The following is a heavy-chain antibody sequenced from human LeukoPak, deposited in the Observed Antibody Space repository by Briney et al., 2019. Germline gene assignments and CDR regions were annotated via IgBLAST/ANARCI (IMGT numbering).Heavy chain of an antibody. J-gene: IGHJ4*02. V-gene: IGHV3-30-3*01. CDR2: ISYDGSNK. CDR3: ARDPYYDSSGNFDY. D-gene: IGHD3-22*01. Sequence: GGSLRLSCAASGFTFSSYAMHWVRQAPGKGLEWVAVISYDGSNKYYADSVKGRFTISRDNSKNTLYLQMNSRRAEDTAVYYCARDPYYDSSGNFDYWGQGTLVTVSS. CDR1: GFTFSSYA.